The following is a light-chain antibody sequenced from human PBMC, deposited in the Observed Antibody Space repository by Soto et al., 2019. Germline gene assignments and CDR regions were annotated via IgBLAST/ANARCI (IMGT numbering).Light chain of an antibody. CDR3: QQYYELLIT. J-gene: IGKJ5*01. CDR1: QDIRKS. Sequence: DIQMTQSPSSLSASVGDRVTITCQAIQDIRKSLNWYQHKPGKAPNLLIYDASNLKTGVPSRFSGSGSGTDFTLTISSLQPEDIAKYYCQQYYELLITFGQGTRLEIK. CDR2: DAS. V-gene: IGKV1-33*01.